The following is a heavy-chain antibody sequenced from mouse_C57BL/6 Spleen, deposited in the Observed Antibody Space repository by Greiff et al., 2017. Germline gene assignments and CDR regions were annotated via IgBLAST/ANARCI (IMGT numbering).Heavy chain of an antibody. J-gene: IGHJ4*01. V-gene: IGHV1-19*01. Sequence: EVQLQQSGPVLVKPGASVKMSCKASGYTFTDYYMNWVKQSHGKSLEWIGVINPYNGGTSYNQKFKGKATLTVDKSSSTAYMGLNSLTSEDSAVYCCARSGTDYAMDYWGQGTSVTVSS. D-gene: IGHD4-1*01. CDR2: INPYNGGT. CDR3: ARSGTDYAMDY. CDR1: GYTFTDYY.